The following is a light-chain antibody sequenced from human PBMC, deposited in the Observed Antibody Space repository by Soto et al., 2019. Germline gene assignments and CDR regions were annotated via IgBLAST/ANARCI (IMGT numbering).Light chain of an antibody. CDR2: DVN. V-gene: IGLV2-14*01. CDR3: SSYTGSSTYVL. Sequence: QSVLTQPASVSGSPGQSITISCSGTSSDVGRYNYVAWYQEYPGKAPKLIIYDVNNRPSGVSNRFSGSKSGNTASLTISGLQAEDEADYYCSSYTGSSTYVLFGGGTQLTVL. CDR1: SSDVGRYNY. J-gene: IGLJ2*01.